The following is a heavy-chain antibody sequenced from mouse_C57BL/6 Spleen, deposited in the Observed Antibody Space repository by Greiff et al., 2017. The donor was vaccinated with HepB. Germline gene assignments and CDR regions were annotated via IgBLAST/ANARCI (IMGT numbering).Heavy chain of an antibody. CDR2: IDPEDGET. J-gene: IGHJ4*01. CDR3: ARERVVATYYYAMDY. D-gene: IGHD1-1*01. Sequence: VQLQQSGAELVKPGASVKLSCTASGFNIKDYYMHWVKQRTEQGLEWIGGIDPEDGETKYAPKFQGKATITADTSSNTAYLQLSSLTSEDTAVYYCARERVVATYYYAMDYWGQGTSVTVSS. CDR1: GFNIKDYY. V-gene: IGHV14-2*01.